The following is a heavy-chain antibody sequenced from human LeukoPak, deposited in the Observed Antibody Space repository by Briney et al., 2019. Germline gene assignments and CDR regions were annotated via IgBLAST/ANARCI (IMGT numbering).Heavy chain of an antibody. V-gene: IGHV3-23*01. Sequence: GGSLRLSCAASGFTFSNYAMSWVRQAPGKGLKWVSTISSGGVTTYYADSVKGRFTISRDNSKNTLYLQMNSLRAEGTAVYYCAKDCSSTSCYEEFDYWGQGTLVTVSS. CDR3: AKDCSSTSCYEEFDY. D-gene: IGHD2-2*01. CDR1: GFTFSNYA. CDR2: ISSGGVTT. J-gene: IGHJ4*02.